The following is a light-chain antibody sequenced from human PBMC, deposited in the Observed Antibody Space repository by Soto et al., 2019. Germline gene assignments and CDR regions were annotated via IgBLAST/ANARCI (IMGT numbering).Light chain of an antibody. CDR2: EVS. CDR1: SSDVGGYNY. Sequence: QSVLTQPPSASGSPGQSVTISCTGTSSDVGGYNYVFWYQQHPGKAPKLMIYEVSKRPSGVPDRFSGSKSGNTASLTVSGLQAEDEADYYCSSYAGSKNVFGTGTKLTVL. J-gene: IGLJ1*01. CDR3: SSYAGSKNV. V-gene: IGLV2-8*01.